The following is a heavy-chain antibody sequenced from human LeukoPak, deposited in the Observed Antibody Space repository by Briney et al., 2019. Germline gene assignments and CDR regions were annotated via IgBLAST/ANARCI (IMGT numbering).Heavy chain of an antibody. V-gene: IGHV3-48*03. CDR3: ARGSTSNYYYYYMDV. D-gene: IGHD2-2*01. J-gene: IGHJ6*03. CDR1: GFTFSSYE. Sequence: PGGSLRLSCAASGFTFSSYEMNWVRQAPGKGLKWVSYISSSGSTIYYADSVKGRFTISRDNAKNSLYLQMNSLRAEDTAVYYCARGSTSNYYYYYMDVWGKGTTVTISS. CDR2: ISSSGSTI.